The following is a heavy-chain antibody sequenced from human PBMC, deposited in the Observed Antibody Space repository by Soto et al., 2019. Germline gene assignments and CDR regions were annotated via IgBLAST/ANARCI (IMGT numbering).Heavy chain of an antibody. V-gene: IGHV1-18*01. D-gene: IGHD3-3*01. CDR1: GYTFTSYG. CDR3: ARVLRFLEWLLSDYYYYGMDV. CDR2: ISAYNGNT. J-gene: IGHJ6*02. Sequence: ASVKVSCKASGYTFTSYGISWVRQAPGQGLEWMGWISAYNGNTNYAQKLQGRVTMTTDTSTSTAYMELRSLRSDDTAVYYCARVLRFLEWLLSDYYYYGMDVCGQGTTLTVSS.